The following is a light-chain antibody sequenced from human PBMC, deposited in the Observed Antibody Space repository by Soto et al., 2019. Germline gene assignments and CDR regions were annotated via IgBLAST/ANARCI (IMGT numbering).Light chain of an antibody. V-gene: IGLV2-14*01. CDR3: ISYTIRSSFYV. CDR2: EVT. Sequence: QSALTQPASVSGSPGQSITISCTGSRSDIGGFNYVSWYQQHPGKAPKVLIYEVTARPSGVSNRFSGSKSGNTASLTISGLQTDDEADYFCISYTIRSSFYVFGTGTEVTVL. J-gene: IGLJ1*01. CDR1: RSDIGGFNY.